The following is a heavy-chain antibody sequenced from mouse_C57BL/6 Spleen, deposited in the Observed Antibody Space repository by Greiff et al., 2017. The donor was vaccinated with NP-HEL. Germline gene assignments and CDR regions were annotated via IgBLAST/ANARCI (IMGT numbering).Heavy chain of an antibody. V-gene: IGHV12-3*01. CDR1: GFPITSGYY. J-gene: IGHJ1*03. D-gene: IGHD1-1*01. CDR2: ITHSGET. CDR3: AGDRSHYGSSYGYFDV. Sequence: VQLQQSGPGLVKPSHSLFLTCSITGFPITSGYYWIWIRQSPGKPLEWMGYITHSGETFYNPSLQSPISITRETSKNQFFLQLNSVTTEDTAMYYCAGDRSHYGSSYGYFDVWGTGTTVTVSS.